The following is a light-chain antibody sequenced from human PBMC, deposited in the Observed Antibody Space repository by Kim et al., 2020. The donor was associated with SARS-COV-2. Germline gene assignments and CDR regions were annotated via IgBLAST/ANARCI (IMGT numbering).Light chain of an antibody. CDR1: QSLVYGDGNTY. J-gene: IGKJ1*01. CDR3: MQGTHWLPT. V-gene: IGKV2-30*01. CDR2: KVS. Sequence: PASISCRFSQSLVYGDGNTYLNWLHQRPGQSPRRLIYKVSSRDSGVPDRVSGSGSGTDFSLKISRVEAEEVGIYYCMQGTHWLPTFGQGTKVDIK.